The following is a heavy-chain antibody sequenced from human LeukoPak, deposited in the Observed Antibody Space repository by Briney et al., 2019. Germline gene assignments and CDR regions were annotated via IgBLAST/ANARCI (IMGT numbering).Heavy chain of an antibody. CDR2: INYSGST. CDR3: AREGSTSGVVNFDP. CDR1: GGSISSSNYY. J-gene: IGHJ5*02. Sequence: SETLSLSCSVSGGSISSSNYYWGWIRQPPGKGLEWIGSINYSGSTYYNPSLKSRVSISVDTSKNQFSLKVSSVTAADTAVYYCAREGSTSGVVNFDPWGQGSLVSVSS. V-gene: IGHV4-39*02. D-gene: IGHD3-3*01.